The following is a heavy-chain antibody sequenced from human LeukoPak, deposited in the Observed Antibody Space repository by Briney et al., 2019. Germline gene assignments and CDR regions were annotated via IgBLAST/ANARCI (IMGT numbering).Heavy chain of an antibody. CDR1: GFTFSSYA. CDR2: ISYDGSNK. Sequence: GGSLRLSCAASGFTFSSYAIHWVRQAPGKGLEWVAVISYDGSNKYYADSVKGRFTISRDNSKNTLYLQMNSPRAEDTAVYYCARPHHYYDSSGYFDYWGQGTLVTVSS. D-gene: IGHD3-22*01. V-gene: IGHV3-30-3*01. J-gene: IGHJ4*02. CDR3: ARPHHYYDSSGYFDY.